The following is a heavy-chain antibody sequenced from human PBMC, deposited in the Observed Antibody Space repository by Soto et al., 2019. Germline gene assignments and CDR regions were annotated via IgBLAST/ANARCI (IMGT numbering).Heavy chain of an antibody. D-gene: IGHD3-16*01. CDR1: GGSFREYY. V-gene: IGHV4-34*01. Sequence: SETLSLTCAVNGGSFREYYWSWIRQPPGKGLEWIGEINQSGTTHYNPSLKRRVKISIDTSKNQFSLNLTSVTAAATATYFCARDIITVIGGEIYYYFGMDVWGQGTTVTV. CDR3: ARDIITVIGGEIYYYFGMDV. J-gene: IGHJ6*02. CDR2: INQSGTT.